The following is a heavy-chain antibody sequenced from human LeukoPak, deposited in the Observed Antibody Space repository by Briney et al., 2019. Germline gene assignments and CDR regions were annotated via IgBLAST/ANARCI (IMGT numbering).Heavy chain of an antibody. D-gene: IGHD1-20*01. Sequence: PGGSLRLSCAASGFTFSSYAMSWVRQAPGKGLEWVSAVTGSGSSTYYADSVKGQFTVSRDNSKNTVYLQMNSLRAEDTAVYFCARRYNSYYFDYWGQGTLVTVSS. J-gene: IGHJ4*02. CDR3: ARRYNSYYFDY. V-gene: IGHV3-23*01. CDR2: VTGSGSST. CDR1: GFTFSSYA.